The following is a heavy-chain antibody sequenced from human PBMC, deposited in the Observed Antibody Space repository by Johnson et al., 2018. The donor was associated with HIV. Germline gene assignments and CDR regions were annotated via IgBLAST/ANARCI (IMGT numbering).Heavy chain of an antibody. D-gene: IGHD3-22*01. CDR2: ISGSGGST. J-gene: IGHJ3*02. CDR1: GFTFSSYA. CDR3: ARVIRAYDSSGYAGDAFDI. V-gene: IGHV3-23*04. Sequence: MLLVESGGGLVQPGGSLRLSCAASGFTFSSYAMSWVRQAPGKGLEWVSAISGSGGSTGYADSVKGRFTISRYNAKNSLYLQMNSLRAEDTALYYCARVIRAYDSSGYAGDAFDIWGQGTMVTASS.